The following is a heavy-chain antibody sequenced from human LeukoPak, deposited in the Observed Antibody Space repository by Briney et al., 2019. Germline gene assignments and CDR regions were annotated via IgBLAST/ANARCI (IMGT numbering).Heavy chain of an antibody. V-gene: IGHV3-21*01. D-gene: IGHD1-26*01. Sequence: GGSLRLSCAASGFTFSSYSMNLVRQAPGKGLEWVSSISSSSSYIYYADSVKGRFTISRDNAKNSLYLQMNSLRAEDTAVYYCARVGRREFDYWGQGTLVTVSS. CDR2: ISSSSSYI. CDR1: GFTFSSYS. J-gene: IGHJ4*02. CDR3: ARVGRREFDY.